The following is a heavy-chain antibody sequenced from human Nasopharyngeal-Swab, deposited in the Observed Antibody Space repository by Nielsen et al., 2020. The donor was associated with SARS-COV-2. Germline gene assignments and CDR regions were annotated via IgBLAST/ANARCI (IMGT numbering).Heavy chain of an antibody. Sequence: GSLRLSCTVSGGSISSYYWSWIRQPAGKGLEWIGEINHSGSTNYNPSLKSRVTISVDTSKNQFSLKLSSVTAADTAVYYCARGGFTYYYGSGSFDYWGQGTLVTVSS. V-gene: IGHV4-34*01. CDR1: GGSISSYY. D-gene: IGHD3-10*01. J-gene: IGHJ4*02. CDR3: ARGGFTYYYGSGSFDY. CDR2: INHSGST.